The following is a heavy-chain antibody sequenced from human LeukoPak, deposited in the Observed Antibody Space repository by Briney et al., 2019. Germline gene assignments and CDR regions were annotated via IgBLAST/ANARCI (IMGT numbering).Heavy chain of an antibody. CDR3: AKGLVVNDNYFDN. CDR1: GFSLRTYA. J-gene: IGHJ4*02. CDR2: IGGSDDTT. V-gene: IGHV3-23*01. D-gene: IGHD2-15*01. Sequence: GGSLRLSCAASGFSLRTYAVNWVRQVPGKGLEWVSSIGGSDDTTYYADSVKGRFTISSDFSTNTVSLQMNSLRAEDTAVYFCAKGLVVNDNYFDNWGQGTLVTVSS.